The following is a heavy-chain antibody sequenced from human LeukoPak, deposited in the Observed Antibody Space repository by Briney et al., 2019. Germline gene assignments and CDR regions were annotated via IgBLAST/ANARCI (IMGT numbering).Heavy chain of an antibody. D-gene: IGHD3-3*01. J-gene: IGHJ6*02. Sequence: GRSLILSCAASGFTFSSYGMHWVRQAPGKGLEWVAVISYDGSNKYYADSVKGRFTISRDNSKNTLYLQMNSLRAEDTAVYYCAKDLQDYDFWSGLGGGYYYYYGMDVWGQGTTVTVSS. CDR1: GFTFSSYG. V-gene: IGHV3-30*18. CDR2: ISYDGSNK. CDR3: AKDLQDYDFWSGLGGGYYYYYGMDV.